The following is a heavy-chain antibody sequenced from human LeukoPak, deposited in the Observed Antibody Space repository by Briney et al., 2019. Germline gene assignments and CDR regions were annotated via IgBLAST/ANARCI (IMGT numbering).Heavy chain of an antibody. D-gene: IGHD6-19*01. Sequence: ECIGEINHTCSTNYTPSLKRRVTISVDTSKKQFSLKLSSVTAADTAVYYCASDPYSSGNDYWGQGTLVTVSS. V-gene: IGHV4-34*01. J-gene: IGHJ4*02. CDR3: ASDPYSSGNDY. CDR2: INHTCST.